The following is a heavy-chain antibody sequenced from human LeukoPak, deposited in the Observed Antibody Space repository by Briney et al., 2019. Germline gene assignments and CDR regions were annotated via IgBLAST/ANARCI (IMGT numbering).Heavy chain of an antibody. J-gene: IGHJ4*02. CDR2: ISSSSSYI. V-gene: IGHV3-21*01. CDR1: GFTFSSYS. D-gene: IGHD3-10*01. CDR3: ARVYGSGRPSSYFDY. Sequence: GGSLRLSCAASGFTFSSYSMNWVRQAPGKGLEWVSSISSSSSYIYYADSVKGRFTISRDNAKNSLYLQMNGLRAEDTAVYYCARVYGSGRPSSYFDYWGQGTLVTVSS.